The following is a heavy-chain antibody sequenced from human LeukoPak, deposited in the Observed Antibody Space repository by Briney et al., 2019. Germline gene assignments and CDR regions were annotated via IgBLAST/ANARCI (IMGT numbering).Heavy chain of an antibody. CDR2: IKSKGDGETT. V-gene: IGHV3-15*01. Sequence: GGSLRLSCAASRFTFSNAWMNWVRQAPGKGLEWVGRIKSKGDGETTDYAAPVQGRFTISRDDSNNMVYLQMNSLEFEDTAVYYCAIDEPNYAPYDFDYWGQGTLVTVSS. CDR3: AIDEPNYAPYDFDY. CDR1: RFTFSNAW. D-gene: IGHD4/OR15-4a*01. J-gene: IGHJ4*02.